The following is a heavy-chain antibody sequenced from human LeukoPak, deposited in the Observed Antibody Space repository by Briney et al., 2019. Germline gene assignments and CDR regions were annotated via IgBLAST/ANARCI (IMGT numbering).Heavy chain of an antibody. Sequence: GGSLRLSCAASGFTFSSYGMHWVRQAPTKGREWVAFIRYDGSNKYYADSVKGRFTISRDNSKNTLYLQMNSLRAEDTAVYYCAKDIPGIAAAGTSWGYFDLWGRGTLVTVSS. D-gene: IGHD6-13*01. J-gene: IGHJ2*01. CDR2: IRYDGSNK. CDR3: AKDIPGIAAAGTSWGYFDL. V-gene: IGHV3-30*02. CDR1: GFTFSSYG.